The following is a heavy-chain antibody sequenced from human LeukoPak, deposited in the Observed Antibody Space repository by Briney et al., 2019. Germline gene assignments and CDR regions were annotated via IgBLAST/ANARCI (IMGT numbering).Heavy chain of an antibody. D-gene: IGHD1-1*01. CDR2: IYYSGST. CDR3: ARHGTPGTNLNWFDP. J-gene: IGHJ5*02. Sequence: PSETLSLTCTVSGGSISSSSYYWSWIRQPPGKGLEWIGYIYYSGSTNYNPSLKSRVTISVDTSKSQFSLKLSSVTAADTAVYYCARHGTPGTNLNWFDPWGQGTLVTVSS. V-gene: IGHV4-61*01. CDR1: GGSISSSSYY.